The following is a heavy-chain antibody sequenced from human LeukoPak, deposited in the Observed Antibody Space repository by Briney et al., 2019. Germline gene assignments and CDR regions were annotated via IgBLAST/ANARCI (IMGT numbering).Heavy chain of an antibody. Sequence: SVKVSCKASGGTFSSYAISWVRQAPGQGLEWMGRIIPILGIANDAQKFQGRVTITADKSTSTAYMELSSLRSEDTAVYYCARSNYYDSSGYPSDAFDIWGQGTMVTVSS. J-gene: IGHJ3*02. D-gene: IGHD3-22*01. V-gene: IGHV1-69*04. CDR2: IIPILGIA. CDR1: GGTFSSYA. CDR3: ARSNYYDSSGYPSDAFDI.